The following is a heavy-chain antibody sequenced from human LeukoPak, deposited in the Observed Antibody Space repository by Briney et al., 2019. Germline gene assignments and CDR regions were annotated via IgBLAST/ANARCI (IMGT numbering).Heavy chain of an antibody. D-gene: IGHD6-13*01. CDR3: ARDPHIAAAGTIFDY. J-gene: IGHJ4*02. Sequence: GGSLRLSCAASGFTFSSYEMNWVRQAPGKGLEWVSFISSSGNTIYYSDSVKGRFTISRDNAKNSLYLQMNSLRDEDSAVYYCARDPHIAAAGTIFDYWGQGTLVTVSS. V-gene: IGHV3-48*03. CDR2: ISSSGNTI. CDR1: GFTFSSYE.